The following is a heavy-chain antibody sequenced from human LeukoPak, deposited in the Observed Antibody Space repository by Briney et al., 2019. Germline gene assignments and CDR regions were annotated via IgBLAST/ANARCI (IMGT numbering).Heavy chain of an antibody. CDR3: ARVPHMITFPEYYFDH. V-gene: IGHV1-18*01. D-gene: IGHD3-16*01. CDR1: GYTFTSYG. J-gene: IGHJ4*02. Sequence: GASVKVSCKASGYTFTSYGISWVRQAPGQGLEWMGWISAYNGNTNYAQKLQGRVTMTTDTSTSTAYMELRSLRSDDTAVYYCARVPHMITFPEYYFDHWGQGTLVTVSS. CDR2: ISAYNGNT.